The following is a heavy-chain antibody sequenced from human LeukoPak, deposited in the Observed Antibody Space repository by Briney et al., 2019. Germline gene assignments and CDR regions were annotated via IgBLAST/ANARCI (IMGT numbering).Heavy chain of an antibody. CDR2: ISSSSSYI. V-gene: IGHV3-21*01. CDR1: GFTFSSYS. J-gene: IGHJ3*02. CDR3: ARCRTHDAFDI. Sequence: PGGSLRLSCAASGFTFSSYSMNWVRQAPGKGLEWVSSISSSSSYICYADSVKGRFTISRDNAKNSLYLQMNSLRAEDTAVYYCARCRTHDAFDIWGQGTMVTVSS.